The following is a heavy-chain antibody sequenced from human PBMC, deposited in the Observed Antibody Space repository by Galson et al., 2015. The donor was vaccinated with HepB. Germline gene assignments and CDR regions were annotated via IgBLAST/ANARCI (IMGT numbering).Heavy chain of an antibody. Sequence: SLRLSCAPSGFTFSNYPMHWVRQAPGKGLEWVAVISYDGINKYYADSVKGRFTISRDNSKTTLYLQMNSLRAEDTAVYYCAKNYVEYSRYYFDYWGQGTQVTVSS. J-gene: IGHJ4*02. CDR2: ISYDGINK. CDR3: AKNYVEYSRYYFDY. CDR1: GFTFSNYP. D-gene: IGHD2/OR15-2a*01. V-gene: IGHV3-30*04.